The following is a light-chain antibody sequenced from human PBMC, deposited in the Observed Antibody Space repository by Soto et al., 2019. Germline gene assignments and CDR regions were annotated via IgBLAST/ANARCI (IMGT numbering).Light chain of an antibody. Sequence: DIQMTQSPSSVSASVGDRVTITCRASQGINSWLAWYQQKQGKAPKLLISAASSLQSGVPSRFSGSGSGTDFTLTFSSLQAEDFATYYCQLAYIVNFTFGGATKVEI. CDR2: AAS. V-gene: IGKV1D-12*01. CDR1: QGINSW. CDR3: QLAYIVNFT. J-gene: IGKJ4*01.